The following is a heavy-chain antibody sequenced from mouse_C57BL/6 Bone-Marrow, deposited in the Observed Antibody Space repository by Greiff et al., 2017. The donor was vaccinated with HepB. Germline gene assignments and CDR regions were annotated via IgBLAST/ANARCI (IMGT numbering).Heavy chain of an antibody. CDR1: GYTFTSYW. CDR2: IDPSDSYT. J-gene: IGHJ2*01. D-gene: IGHD1-2*01. CDR3: ARGILRQPY. Sequence: VQLQQPGAELVRPGTSVKLSCKASGYTFTSYWMHWVKQRPGQGLEWIGVIDPSDSYTNYNQKFKGKATLTVDTSSSTAYMQLRSLTAEDSAVYYCARGILRQPYWGKGTTLTVSS. V-gene: IGHV1-59*01.